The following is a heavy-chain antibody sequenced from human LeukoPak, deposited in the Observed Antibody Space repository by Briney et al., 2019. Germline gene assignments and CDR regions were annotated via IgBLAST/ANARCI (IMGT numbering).Heavy chain of an antibody. CDR2: FYISGST. CDR3: ARQNWFLLDY. Sequence: SETLSLTCTVSGGSISSGLHYWSWIRQSAGKGLEWIGRFYISGSTDYNPALKSRVTISVDKSKNQFSLKLSSVTAADTAVYYCARQNWFLLDYWGQGTLVTVSS. J-gene: IGHJ4*02. D-gene: IGHD3-9*01. V-gene: IGHV4-61*02. CDR1: GGSISSGLHY.